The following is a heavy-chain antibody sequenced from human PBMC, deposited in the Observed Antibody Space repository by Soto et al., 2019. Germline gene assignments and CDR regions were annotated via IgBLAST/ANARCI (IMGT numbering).Heavy chain of an antibody. CDR1: GGTFSSYA. V-gene: IGHV1-69*04. CDR2: IIPILGIA. Sequence: ASVKVSCKASGGTFSSYAISWVRQAPGQGLEWMGRIIPILGIANYAQKFQGRVTITADKSTSTAYMELSSLRSEDTAVYYCARDLSDFGVVDNWGQGTLVTVSS. CDR3: ARDLSDFGVVDN. J-gene: IGHJ4*02. D-gene: IGHD3-3*01.